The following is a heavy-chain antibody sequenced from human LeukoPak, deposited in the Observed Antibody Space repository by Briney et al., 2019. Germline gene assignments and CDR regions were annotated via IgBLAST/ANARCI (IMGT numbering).Heavy chain of an antibody. V-gene: IGHV3-72*01. D-gene: IGHD1-26*01. Sequence: GGSLRLSCAASGFPFSDHYMDWVRQAPGKGLEWVGRSRNKAKSYTTEYAASVKGRFTISRGDSKNSLFLQMNSLKTEDTAVYYCVKLELSSYMDVWGKGTTVTVSS. CDR3: VKLELSSYMDV. CDR1: GFPFSDHY. J-gene: IGHJ6*03. CDR2: SRNKAKSYTT.